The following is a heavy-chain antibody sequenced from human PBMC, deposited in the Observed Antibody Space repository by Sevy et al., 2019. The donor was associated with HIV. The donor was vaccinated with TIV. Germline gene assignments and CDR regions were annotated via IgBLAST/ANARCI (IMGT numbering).Heavy chain of an antibody. CDR3: ARSFGVSWEWELLPWYYYYYMDV. Sequence: SETLSLTCTVSGGSVSSGSYYWSWLRQPPGKGLEWIGYIYYSGSTNYNPTLESRVTISVDTSKNQFSLRLSSVTAADTAVYYCARSFGVSWEWELLPWYYYYYMDVWGKGTTVTVSS. V-gene: IGHV4-61*01. D-gene: IGHD1-26*01. J-gene: IGHJ6*03. CDR2: IYYSGST. CDR1: GGSVSSGSYY.